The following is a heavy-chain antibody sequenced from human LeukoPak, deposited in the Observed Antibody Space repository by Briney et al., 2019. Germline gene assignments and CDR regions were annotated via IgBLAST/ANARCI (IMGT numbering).Heavy chain of an antibody. CDR1: GFTFDDYG. Sequence: PGGSLRLSCAASGFTFDDYGMSWVRQAPGKGLEWVSGINWNGGSTGYADSVKGQFTISRDNAKNSLYLQMNSLRAEDTALYYCARIDYDSLSGTYYFDYWGQGTLVTVSS. J-gene: IGHJ4*02. CDR3: ARIDYDSLSGTYYFDY. D-gene: IGHD3-22*01. CDR2: INWNGGST. V-gene: IGHV3-20*04.